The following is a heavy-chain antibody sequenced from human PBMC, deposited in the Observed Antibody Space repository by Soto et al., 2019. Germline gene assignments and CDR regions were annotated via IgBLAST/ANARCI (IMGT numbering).Heavy chain of an antibody. V-gene: IGHV3-23*01. CDR2: ISGTGGTT. J-gene: IGHJ4*02. D-gene: IGHD3-9*01. Sequence: EVQLLESGGGLMQPGGSLRLSCVGSGFTFRSHALTWVRQSPGKGLEWVAGISGTGGTTYYGDSMRGRFTISRDNSEETLNLQMDSLRPEDTAIYFCARAPMERYFDWYFDHWGQGSLVIVTS. CDR3: ARAPMERYFDWYFDH. CDR1: GFTFRSHA.